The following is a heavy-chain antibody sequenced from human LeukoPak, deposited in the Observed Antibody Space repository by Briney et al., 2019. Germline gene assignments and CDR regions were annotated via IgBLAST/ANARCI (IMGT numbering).Heavy chain of an antibody. CDR3: ARVVYQYGDYAGIDNWFDR. D-gene: IGHD4-17*01. J-gene: IGHJ5*02. CDR2: IYLSGST. V-gene: IGHV4-38-2*02. Sequence: PAETLSLTCTVSGYSITSGYYGGCIRQPPGKGLEWVGSIYLSGSTYYNRSLKSRLTIPVETPKNQFSFSVSSVIAAAPAVYFWARVVYQYGDYAGIDNWFDRWGQGSLVAVSS. CDR1: GYSITSGYY.